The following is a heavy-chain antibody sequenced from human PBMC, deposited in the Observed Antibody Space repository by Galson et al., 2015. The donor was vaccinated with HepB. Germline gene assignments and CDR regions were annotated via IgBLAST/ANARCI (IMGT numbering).Heavy chain of an antibody. CDR2: ISYSGST. CDR1: GGSISSYY. Sequence: ETLSLTCTVSGGSISSYYWSWIRQPPGKGLEWIGYISYSGSTNYNPSLKSRVTISVDMSKNQFSLRLNSVTAADTAVYYCARETRATDHWGQGTLVTVSS. CDR3: ARETRATDH. J-gene: IGHJ4*02. V-gene: IGHV4-59*01.